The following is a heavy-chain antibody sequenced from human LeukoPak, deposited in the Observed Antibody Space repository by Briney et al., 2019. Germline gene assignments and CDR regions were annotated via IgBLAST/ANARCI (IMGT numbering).Heavy chain of an antibody. CDR3: AKLERSGRGNGDPPDY. V-gene: IGHV1-2*02. CDR2: INPNSGGT. Sequence: ASVKVSCKASGYTFTGYYMHWVRQAPGQGLEWMGWINPNSGGTNYAQKFQGRVTMTRDTSISTAYMELSRLRSDDTAVYYCAKLERSGRGNGDPPDYWGQGTLVTVSS. J-gene: IGHJ4*02. CDR1: GYTFTGYY. D-gene: IGHD2-15*01.